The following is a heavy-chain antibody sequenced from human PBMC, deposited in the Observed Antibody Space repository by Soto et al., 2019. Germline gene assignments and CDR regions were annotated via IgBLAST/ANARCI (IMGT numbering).Heavy chain of an antibody. CDR1: GGSISSSSYY. Sequence: SETLSLTCTVSGGSISSSSYYWGWIRQPPGKGLEWIGSIYYSGSTYYNPSLKSRVTISVDTSKNQFSLKLSSVTAADTAVYYCARPEAGSSWYKLNFDYWGQGTLVTVSS. V-gene: IGHV4-39*01. J-gene: IGHJ4*02. CDR3: ARPEAGSSWYKLNFDY. D-gene: IGHD6-13*01. CDR2: IYYSGST.